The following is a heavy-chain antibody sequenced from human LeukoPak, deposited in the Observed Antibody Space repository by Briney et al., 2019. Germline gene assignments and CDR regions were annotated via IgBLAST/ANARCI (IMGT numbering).Heavy chain of an antibody. CDR1: GFTFSSYS. Sequence: GGSLRLSCAAPGFTFSSYSMNWVRQAPGKGLEWVSYISSSSSSKKYADSVKGRFTISRDNAKNSLYLQMNSLRAEDTAVYYCARGGASCGGDCLDYWGQGTLVTVSS. CDR2: ISSSSSSK. CDR3: ARGGASCGGDCLDY. D-gene: IGHD2-21*02. J-gene: IGHJ4*02. V-gene: IGHV3-48*01.